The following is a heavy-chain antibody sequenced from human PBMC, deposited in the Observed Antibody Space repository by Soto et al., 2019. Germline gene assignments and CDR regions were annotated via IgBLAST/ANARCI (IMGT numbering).Heavy chain of an antibody. J-gene: IGHJ4*02. CDR3: AKDTHRAAGVWLLSESVGY. V-gene: IGHV3-23*01. Sequence: EVQLLESGGGLVQPGGSLRLSCAASGFTFSSYAMSWVRLAPGKGLEWVSAISGSGGSTYYADSVKGRFTISRDNSKNTLYLQMNSLRAEDTAVYYCAKDTHRAAGVWLLSESVGYWGQGTLVTVSS. CDR2: ISGSGGST. D-gene: IGHD3-9*01. CDR1: GFTFSSYA.